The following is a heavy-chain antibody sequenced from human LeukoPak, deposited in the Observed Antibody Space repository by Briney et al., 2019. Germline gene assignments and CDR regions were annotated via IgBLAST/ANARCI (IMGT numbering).Heavy chain of an antibody. Sequence: SETLSLTCTVSGGSITIADYWWAWIRQPPGKGLEWTASIYYSGSTHYNPALKSRVYISVGTSKSQFSLKLSSVTAADTAVYYCARQIGRGLWAFDYWGQGTPVTVSS. J-gene: IGHJ4*02. CDR3: ARQIGRGLWAFDY. CDR2: IYYSGST. D-gene: IGHD2-21*01. CDR1: GGSITIADYW. V-gene: IGHV4-39*01.